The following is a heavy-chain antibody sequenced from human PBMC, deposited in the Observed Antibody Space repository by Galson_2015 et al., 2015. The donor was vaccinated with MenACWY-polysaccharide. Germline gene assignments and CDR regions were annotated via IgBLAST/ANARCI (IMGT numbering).Heavy chain of an antibody. Sequence: SLRLSCAASAFAFESNAMNGVRQPPGTGLQWVSSITPTGVTPYYADSVSGRFTITSDNSKTTLYLHMNSLGAEDTAVYYCAKGSYRANAVLSDYYYDKDDWGKGTTVTVSS. CDR2: ITPTGVTP. V-gene: IGHV3-23*01. CDR3: AKGSYRANAVLSDYYYDKDD. D-gene: IGHD4/OR15-4a*01. CDR1: AFAFESNA. J-gene: IGHJ6*03.